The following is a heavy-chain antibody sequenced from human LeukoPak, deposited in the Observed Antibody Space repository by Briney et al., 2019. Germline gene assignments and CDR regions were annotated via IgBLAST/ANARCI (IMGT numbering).Heavy chain of an antibody. CDR3: TRLEDI. J-gene: IGHJ3*02. CDR2: IRSKANSYAT. Sequence: VGSLRLSCAASVFTFSGSPMHWVRQASGKGLEWVGRIRSKANSYATAYAASVKGRFTISRDDSKNTAYLQMNSLKTEDTAVYYCTRLEDIWGQGTMVTVSS. CDR1: VFTFSGSP. D-gene: IGHD5-24*01. V-gene: IGHV3-73*01.